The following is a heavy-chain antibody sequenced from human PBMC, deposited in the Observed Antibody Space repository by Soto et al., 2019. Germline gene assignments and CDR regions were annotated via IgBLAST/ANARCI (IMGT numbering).Heavy chain of an antibody. CDR1: GYTFTSYG. CDR3: ATNYYDSSGSSAYYFDY. J-gene: IGHJ4*02. Sequence: ASVKVSCKASGYTFTSYGISWVRQAPGQGLEWMGWISAYNGNTNYAQKLQGRVTMTTDTSTSTAYMELRSLRSDDTAVYYCATNYYDSSGSSAYYFDYWGQGTLVTVSS. V-gene: IGHV1-18*01. CDR2: ISAYNGNT. D-gene: IGHD3-22*01.